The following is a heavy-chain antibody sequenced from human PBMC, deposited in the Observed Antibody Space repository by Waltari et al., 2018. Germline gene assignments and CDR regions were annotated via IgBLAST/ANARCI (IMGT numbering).Heavy chain of an antibody. CDR1: GYTFTYRY. CDR3: ASVGYRDSGFKRGDAFDI. D-gene: IGHD5-12*01. J-gene: IGHJ3*02. V-gene: IGHV1-45*02. CDR2: ITPLNGNT. Sequence: QMQLVQSGAEVKKTGSSVKVSCKASGYTFTYRYLHWVRQAPGQALEWMGWITPLNGNTNYAQKFQDRVTITRDRSMSTAYMELSSLRSEDTAMYYCASVGYRDSGFKRGDAFDIWGQGTMVTVSS.